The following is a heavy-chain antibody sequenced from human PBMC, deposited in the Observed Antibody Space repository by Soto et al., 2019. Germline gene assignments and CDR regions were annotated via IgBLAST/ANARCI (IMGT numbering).Heavy chain of an antibody. CDR3: ATGGTYDILTGYYGNAFDI. D-gene: IGHD3-9*01. CDR2: ISGSGGST. CDR1: GFTFSSYA. V-gene: IGHV3-23*01. Sequence: GGSLRLSCAASGFTFSSYAMSWVRQAPGKGLEWVSAISGSGGSTYYADSVKGRFTISRDNSKNTLYLQMNSLRAEDTAVYYCATGGTYDILTGYYGNAFDIWGQGTMVTVSS. J-gene: IGHJ3*02.